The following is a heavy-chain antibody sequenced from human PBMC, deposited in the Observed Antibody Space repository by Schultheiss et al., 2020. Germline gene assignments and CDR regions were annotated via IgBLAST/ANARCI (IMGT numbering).Heavy chain of an antibody. CDR2: ISSSSSYI. Sequence: LSLTCTVSGGSISSYSMNWVRQAPGKGLEWVSSISSSSSYIYYADSVKGRFTISRDNAKNSLYLQMNSLRAEDTAVYYCARLMEGGWFDPWGQGTLVTVSS. J-gene: IGHJ5*02. V-gene: IGHV3-21*01. CDR1: GGSISSYS. CDR3: ARLMEGGWFDP. D-gene: IGHD2-8*01.